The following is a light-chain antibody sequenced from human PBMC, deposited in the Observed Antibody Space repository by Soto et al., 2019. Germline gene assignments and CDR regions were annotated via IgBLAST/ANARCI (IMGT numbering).Light chain of an antibody. CDR2: AAS. CDR1: QSISNY. V-gene: IGKV1-39*01. CDR3: QQSYSTPST. Sequence: DIQMTQSPSSLSASVGDRVTITCRASQSISNYLNWYQQKPGKAPKLLIYAASSLQSGVPSRFSGSGSGTDFTLTISSLQPEDFATYYCQQSYSTPSTFGQGTKGESK. J-gene: IGKJ1*01.